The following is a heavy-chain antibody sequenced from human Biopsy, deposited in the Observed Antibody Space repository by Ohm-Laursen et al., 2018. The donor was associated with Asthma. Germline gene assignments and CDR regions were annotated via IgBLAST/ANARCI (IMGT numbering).Heavy chain of an antibody. CDR2: VFWSGST. CDR3: ARVVSCGDIYFGIDV. V-gene: IGHV4-30-4*01. Sequence: LQTLSLTCRVSGGYTGSSDHHWAWIRQAPGKGLEWIGFVFWSGSTHYSRSLERRVSISIDTATNEFSTKLWSVTPADTAVYFCARVVSCGDIYFGIDVWGPGNTVVVS. J-gene: IGHJ6*02. D-gene: IGHD4-23*01. CDR1: GGYTGSSDHH.